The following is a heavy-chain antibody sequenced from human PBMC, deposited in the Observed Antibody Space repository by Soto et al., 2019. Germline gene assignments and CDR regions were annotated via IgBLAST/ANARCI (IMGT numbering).Heavy chain of an antibody. CDR2: IIPIFGTA. J-gene: IGHJ6*02. CDR3: ARWGRYCSGGSCYSGYYYYGMDV. D-gene: IGHD2-15*01. CDR1: GGTFSSYA. V-gene: IGHV1-69*01. Sequence: VQLVQSGAEVKKPGSSVKVSCKASGGTFSSYAISWVRQAPGQGLEWMGGIIPIFGTANYAQKFQGRVTITADESTSTAYMELSSLRSEDTAVCYCARWGRYCSGGSCYSGYYYYGMDVRGQGTTVTVSS.